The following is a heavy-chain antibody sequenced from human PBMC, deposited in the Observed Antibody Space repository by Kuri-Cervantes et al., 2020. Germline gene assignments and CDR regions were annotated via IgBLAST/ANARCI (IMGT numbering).Heavy chain of an antibody. V-gene: IGHV3-33*08. CDR3: ARDLGATMRVMGY. D-gene: IGHD1-26*01. Sequence: GESLKISCAASGFTFSSYSMNWVRQAPGKGLEWVAVIWYDGSNKYYADSVKGRFTISRDNSKNTLYLQMNSLRAEDTAVYYCARDLGATMRVMGYWGQGTLVTVSS. J-gene: IGHJ4*02. CDR2: IWYDGSNK. CDR1: GFTFSSYS.